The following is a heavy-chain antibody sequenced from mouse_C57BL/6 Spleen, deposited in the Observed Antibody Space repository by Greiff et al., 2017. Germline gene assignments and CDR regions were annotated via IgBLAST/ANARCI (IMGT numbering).Heavy chain of an antibody. CDR1: GFTFSSYA. CDR3: ARETTDLLGFAY. V-gene: IGHV5-4*01. Sequence: EVMLVESGGGLVKPGGSLKLSCAASGFTFSSYAMSWVRQTPEKRLEWVATISDGGSYTYYPDNVKGRFTISRDNAKNNLYLQMSHLKSEDTAMYYCARETTDLLGFAYWGQGTLVTVSA. D-gene: IGHD2-1*01. CDR2: ISDGGSYT. J-gene: IGHJ3*01.